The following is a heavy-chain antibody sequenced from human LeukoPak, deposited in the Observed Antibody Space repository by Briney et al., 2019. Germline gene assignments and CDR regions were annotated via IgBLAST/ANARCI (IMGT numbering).Heavy chain of an antibody. D-gene: IGHD6-13*01. CDR2: IKQDGSEK. V-gene: IGHV3-7*03. CDR3: ARDSIAANFDY. Sequence: QPGGSLRLSCAASGFTFSSYWMSWVRQAPGKGLEWAANIKQDGSEKSYVDSVKGRFTISRDNAKNSLYLQMNSLRAEDTAVYYCARDSIAANFDYWGQGTLVTVSS. J-gene: IGHJ4*02. CDR1: GFTFSSYW.